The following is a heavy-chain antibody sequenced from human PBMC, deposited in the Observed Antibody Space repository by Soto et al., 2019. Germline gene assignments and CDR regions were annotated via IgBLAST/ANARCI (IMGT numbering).Heavy chain of an antibody. Sequence: GGSLRLSCAASGFTFSSYGMHWVRQAPGKGLEWVAVISYDGSNKYYADSVKGRFTISRDNSKNTLYLQMNSLRAEDTAVYYCAKDRYYDSSGYYYLPLGYWGQGTLVTVSS. D-gene: IGHD3-22*01. J-gene: IGHJ4*02. CDR3: AKDRYYDSSGYYYLPLGY. CDR1: GFTFSSYG. V-gene: IGHV3-30*18. CDR2: ISYDGSNK.